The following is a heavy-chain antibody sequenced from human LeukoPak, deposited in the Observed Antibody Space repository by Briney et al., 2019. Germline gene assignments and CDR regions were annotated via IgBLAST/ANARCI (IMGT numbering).Heavy chain of an antibody. CDR2: GDYSGIN. V-gene: IGHV4-30-4*07. J-gene: IGHJ4*02. D-gene: IGHD2-15*01. Sequence: PSQTLSVTCDASGGSISSGGYSWSWIRQPPGKGLEWIAYGDYSGINRYHRSLESRVTISVDTSKKQFSLKLASVTAADSAVYYCARLALGYCSGGTCPYYFDHWGQGTLVTVAS. CDR3: ARLALGYCSGGTCPYYFDH. CDR1: GGSISSGGYS.